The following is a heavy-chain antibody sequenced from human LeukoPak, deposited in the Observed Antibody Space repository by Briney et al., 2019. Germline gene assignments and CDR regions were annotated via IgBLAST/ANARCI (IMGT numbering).Heavy chain of an antibody. Sequence: GESLKISCKGSGYNFSTYCIGWVRQMPGKGLEWMGMIYPDDSDIRDSPAFQGQVTMSADKSISTAYLQWSSVKASDTAIYYCARQWHSYGYFDYWGQGNLVTVSS. CDR2: IYPDDSDI. V-gene: IGHV5-51*01. J-gene: IGHJ4*02. CDR1: GYNFSTYC. CDR3: ARQWHSYGYFDY. D-gene: IGHD3-10*01.